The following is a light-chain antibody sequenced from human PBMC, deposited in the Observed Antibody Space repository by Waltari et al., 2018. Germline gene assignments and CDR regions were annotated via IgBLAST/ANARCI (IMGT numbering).Light chain of an antibody. V-gene: IGKV4-1*01. CDR1: QSVLYSSNDKNY. Sequence: DIVMTQSPASLAVSLGERATTNCKSSQSVLYSSNDKNYLAWYQQKPGQPPKLLIYWASTRESGVPDRFSGSGSGTDFTLTISSLQAEDVAVYYCQQYYSTPLTFGGGTKVEIK. CDR3: QQYYSTPLT. J-gene: IGKJ4*01. CDR2: WAS.